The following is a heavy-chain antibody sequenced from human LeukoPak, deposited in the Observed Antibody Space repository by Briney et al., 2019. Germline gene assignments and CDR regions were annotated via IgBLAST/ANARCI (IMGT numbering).Heavy chain of an antibody. CDR2: ISSSGSLI. CDR3: ATYSRAPGD. D-gene: IGHD6-13*01. Sequence: PGGSLRLSCAASGFTFSDNYMSWIRQAPGKGLEWVSYISSSGSLISYADAVKGRFTISRDNAKNSLYLQMNSLRAEDTAVYYCATYSRAPGDWGQGTLVTVSS. CDR1: GFTFSDNY. V-gene: IGHV3-11*01. J-gene: IGHJ4*02.